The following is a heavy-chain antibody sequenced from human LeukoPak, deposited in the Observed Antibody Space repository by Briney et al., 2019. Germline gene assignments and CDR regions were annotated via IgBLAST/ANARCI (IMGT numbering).Heavy chain of an antibody. J-gene: IGHJ4*02. V-gene: IGHV4-59*01. CDR2: VYYSGST. Sequence: SETLSLTCTVSGGSMSSYYWSWIRQPPGKRLEWIGYVYYSGSTNYNPSLKSRVTISVDTSKNQSSLNLSSVTAADTAVYYCARGRSILIDYWGQGTLVTVSS. D-gene: IGHD2-21*01. CDR1: GGSMSSYY. CDR3: ARGRSILIDY.